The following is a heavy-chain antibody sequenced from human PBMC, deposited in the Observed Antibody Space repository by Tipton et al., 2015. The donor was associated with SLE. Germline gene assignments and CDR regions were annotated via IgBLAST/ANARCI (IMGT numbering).Heavy chain of an antibody. Sequence: TLSLTCTVSGGSISGYNWSWIRQPPGKGLEWIGYIHYSGTTHDNPSLKSRVTMSVDMSKNQFSLRLTSVTAADTAVYYCARTLGAIAHTVYDAFDIWGQGKMVTASS. CDR3: ARTLGAIAHTVYDAFDI. CDR1: GGSISGYN. J-gene: IGHJ3*02. V-gene: IGHV4-59*01. CDR2: IHYSGTT. D-gene: IGHD1-26*01.